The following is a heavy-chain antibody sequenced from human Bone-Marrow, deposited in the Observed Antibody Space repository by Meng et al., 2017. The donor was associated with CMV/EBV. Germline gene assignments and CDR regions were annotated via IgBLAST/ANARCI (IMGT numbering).Heavy chain of an antibody. J-gene: IGHJ6*02. CDR3: AKDGRSITGTTPQQLNYYYYYGMDV. V-gene: IGHV3-30*02. CDR2: IRYDGSNK. D-gene: IGHD1-7*01. Sequence: GESLKISCADSGYSFNSYSMSWVRQVPGKGLEWVAFIRYDGSNKYYADSVKGRFTISRDNSKNTLYLQMNSLRAEDTAVYYCAKDGRSITGTTPQQLNYYYYYGMDVWGQGTTVTVSS. CDR1: GYSFNSYS.